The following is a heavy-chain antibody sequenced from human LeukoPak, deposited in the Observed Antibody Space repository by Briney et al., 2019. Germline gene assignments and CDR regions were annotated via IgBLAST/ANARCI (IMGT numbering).Heavy chain of an antibody. CDR3: ARRMVRGNCFDY. D-gene: IGHD3-10*01. V-gene: IGHV5-10-1*04. J-gene: IGHJ4*02. CDR2: IDPSDSYT. Sequence: GESLRISCKGSGYSFTSHWITWVRQMPGKGLEWMGRIDPSDSYTNYSPSFQGQVTISADKSISTAYLQWSSLKASDTAMYYCARRMVRGNCFDYWGQGTLVTVSS. CDR1: GYSFTSHW.